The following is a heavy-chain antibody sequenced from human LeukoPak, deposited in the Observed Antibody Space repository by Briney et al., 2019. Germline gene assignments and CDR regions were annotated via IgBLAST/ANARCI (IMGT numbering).Heavy chain of an antibody. Sequence: ASVKVSCKASGYTFTGYYMHWVRQAPGQGLEWMGIINPSGGSTSYAQKFQGRVTMTRDMSTSTVYMELSSLRSEDTAVYYCAKEGLLEVSYYYYYMDVWGKGTTVTVSS. CDR3: AKEGLLEVSYYYYYMDV. D-gene: IGHD2-15*01. CDR1: GYTFTGYY. CDR2: INPSGGST. J-gene: IGHJ6*03. V-gene: IGHV1-46*01.